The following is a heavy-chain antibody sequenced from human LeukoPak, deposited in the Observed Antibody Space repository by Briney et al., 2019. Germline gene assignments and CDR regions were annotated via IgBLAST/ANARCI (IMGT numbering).Heavy chain of an antibody. CDR1: GFTFSSYG. J-gene: IGHJ4*02. CDR3: AKDGDIVVVPAAMPQN. CDR2: ISYDGSNK. Sequence: TGGSLRLSCAASGFTFSSYGMHWVRQAPGKGLEWVAVISYDGSNKYYADSVKGRFTISRDNSKNTLYLQMNSLRAEDTAVCYCAKDGDIVVVPAAMPQNWGQGTLVTVSS. D-gene: IGHD2-2*01. V-gene: IGHV3-30*18.